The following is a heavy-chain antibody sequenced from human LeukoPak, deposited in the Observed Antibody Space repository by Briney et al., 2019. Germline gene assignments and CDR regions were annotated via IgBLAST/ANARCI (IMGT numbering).Heavy chain of an antibody. Sequence: GGSLRLFCAASGFTFSNYGMNWVRQTPDKGLEWVASISSTSSYIYYTDSVRGRFTISRDNTKNSLYLQMNSLRAEDTAVYYCAKMQGYFDYWGQGTLVTVSS. V-gene: IGHV3-21*01. CDR2: ISSTSSYI. J-gene: IGHJ4*02. CDR3: AKMQGYFDY. CDR1: GFTFSNYG.